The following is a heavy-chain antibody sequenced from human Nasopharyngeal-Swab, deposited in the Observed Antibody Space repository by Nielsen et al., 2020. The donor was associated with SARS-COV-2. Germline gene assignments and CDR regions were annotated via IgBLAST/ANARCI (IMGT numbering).Heavy chain of an antibody. Sequence: RSLRLSCAASGFTFSSHWMHWVRQAPGKGLVWVSRISEDGSITTYADSVKGRFTISRDNAKNTLFLQMHSLRADDTAIYYCASQLGHPDSWGQGTLVTVSS. CDR1: GFTFSSHW. CDR2: ISEDGSIT. D-gene: IGHD2-2*01. V-gene: IGHV3-74*01. CDR3: ASQLGHPDS. J-gene: IGHJ4*02.